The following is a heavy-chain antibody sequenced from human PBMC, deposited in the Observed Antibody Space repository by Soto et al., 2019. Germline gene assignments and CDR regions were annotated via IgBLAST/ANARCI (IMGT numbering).Heavy chain of an antibody. CDR3: ARARIAVAALDY. V-gene: IGHV4-59*01. CDR2: IYYSGST. J-gene: IGHJ4*02. CDR1: GGSISSYY. D-gene: IGHD6-19*01. Sequence: ASETLSLTCTVSGGSISSYYWSWIRQPPGKGLEWIGYIYYSGSTNYNPSLKSRFTISVDTSKNQFSLKLSSVTAADTAVYYCARARIAVAALDYWGQGTLVTVSS.